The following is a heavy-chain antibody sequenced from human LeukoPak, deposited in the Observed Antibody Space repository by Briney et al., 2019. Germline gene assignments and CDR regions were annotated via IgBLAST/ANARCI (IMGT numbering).Heavy chain of an antibody. Sequence: GGSLRPSCAASGFTFDDFAMHWVRQPPGKGLQWISSISWGSGSSVYADSVKGRFSISRDNAKNSLYLQMHSLAPEDTALYYCVKDLRLDLHLDTFHIWGQGTMVTVS. CDR1: GFTFDDFA. CDR3: VKDLRLDLHLDTFHI. V-gene: IGHV3-9*01. CDR2: ISWGSGSS. D-gene: IGHD1-7*01. J-gene: IGHJ3*02.